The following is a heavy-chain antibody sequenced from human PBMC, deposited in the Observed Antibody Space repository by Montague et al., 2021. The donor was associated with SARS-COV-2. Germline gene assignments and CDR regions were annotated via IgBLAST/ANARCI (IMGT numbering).Heavy chain of an antibody. CDR3: ARDLIGELFYFDY. CDR2: ISYDGSNK. D-gene: IGHD3-10*01. CDR1: GFTFSSYA. Sequence: SLRLSCAASGFTFSSYAMHWVRLAPGKGLEWVAVISYDGSNKYYADSVKGRFTISRDNSKNTLYLQMNSLRAEDTAVYYCARDLIGELFYFDYWGQGTLVTVSS. V-gene: IGHV3-30-3*01. J-gene: IGHJ4*02.